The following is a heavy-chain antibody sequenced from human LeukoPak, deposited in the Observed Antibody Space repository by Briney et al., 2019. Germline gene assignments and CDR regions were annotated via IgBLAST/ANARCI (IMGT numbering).Heavy chain of an antibody. Sequence: GGPLRLSCAASGFTFSSFGMHWVRQAPGKGLEWVAVIWYDGSEKFYADSVKGRFTISRDDSKNTLYLQMNSLRVEDTAAYYCARGGNAFDIWGQGTMVTVSS. CDR2: IWYDGSEK. J-gene: IGHJ3*02. CDR1: GFTFSSFG. D-gene: IGHD1-14*01. V-gene: IGHV3-33*01. CDR3: ARGGNAFDI.